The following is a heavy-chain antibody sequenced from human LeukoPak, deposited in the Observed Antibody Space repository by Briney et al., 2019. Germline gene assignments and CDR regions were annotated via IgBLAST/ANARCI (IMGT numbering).Heavy chain of an antibody. CDR2: IFYTGNS. CDR3: ARVGNYDDWFDP. Sequence: SETLSLTCAVSGGSISGYYWSWIRQPPGKGLEWIGYIFYTGNSRYNPSLKSRVIISVETSKNQFSLKLTPVTAADTAVYYCARVGNYDDWFDPWGQGTLVTVPS. D-gene: IGHD3-3*01. V-gene: IGHV4-59*01. CDR1: GGSISGYY. J-gene: IGHJ5*02.